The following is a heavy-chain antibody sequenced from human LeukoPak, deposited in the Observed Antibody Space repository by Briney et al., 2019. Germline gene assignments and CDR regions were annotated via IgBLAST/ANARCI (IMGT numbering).Heavy chain of an antibody. CDR3: ARESAGVYVPEYYFDY. CDR2: INAGNGNT. V-gene: IGHV1-3*03. Sequence: ASVKVSCKASGYTFTGYYMHWVRQAPGQRLEWMGWINAGNGNTKYSQEFQGRVTITRDTSASTAYMELSSLRSEDMAVYYCARESAGVYVPEYYFDYWGQGTLVTVSS. D-gene: IGHD2-8*01. CDR1: GYTFTGYY. J-gene: IGHJ4*02.